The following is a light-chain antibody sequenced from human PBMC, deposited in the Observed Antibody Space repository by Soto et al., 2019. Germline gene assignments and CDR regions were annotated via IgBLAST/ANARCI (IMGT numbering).Light chain of an antibody. CDR1: PSINSE. Sequence: EIVMTQSPATLSLSPGERAALSCRASPSINSELAWYQPTPGQPPMLLIYGASTRATGVPARFSGSESGSEFTLTISGLQSEDFAVYYCQQCRNWPLTFGQGTRLEI. V-gene: IGKV3-15*01. CDR3: QQCRNWPLT. J-gene: IGKJ2*01. CDR2: GAS.